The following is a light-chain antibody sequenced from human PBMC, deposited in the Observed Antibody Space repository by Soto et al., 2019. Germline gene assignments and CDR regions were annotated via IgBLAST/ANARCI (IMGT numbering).Light chain of an antibody. V-gene: IGLV2-14*01. CDR3: SSFPTSRAYV. CDR1: SSDVGAYNY. CDR2: EVS. Sequence: QSALTQPASVSGSPGQSITISCTGTSSDVGAYNYVSWYQQHPGKAPKLIIYEVSYRPSGVSNRFSGSKSGNTASLTISGLQAEDEADYYCSSFPTSRAYVLGLGTTFTVL. J-gene: IGLJ1*01.